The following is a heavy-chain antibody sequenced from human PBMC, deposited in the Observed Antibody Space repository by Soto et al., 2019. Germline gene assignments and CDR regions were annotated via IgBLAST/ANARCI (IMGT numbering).Heavy chain of an antibody. Sequence: QVQLVESGGGVVQPGRSLRLSCAASGFTFSNYAMHWVRQAPGKGLEWVAVLSYDISNKYDGDSVKGRFTISRDNSKKRLYLQMNSLKAEDTAIYYCARERNYFGSGNYYPDYWGQGALVVVFS. CDR3: ARERNYFGSGNYYPDY. CDR1: GFTFSNYA. V-gene: IGHV3-30-3*01. CDR2: LSYDISNK. J-gene: IGHJ4*02. D-gene: IGHD3-10*01.